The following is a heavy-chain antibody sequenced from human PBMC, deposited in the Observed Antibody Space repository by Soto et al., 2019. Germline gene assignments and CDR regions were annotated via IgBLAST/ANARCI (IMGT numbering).Heavy chain of an antibody. J-gene: IGHJ5*02. D-gene: IGHD2-15*01. Sequence: ASVRVSCKASGYTFTGYYMHWVQQAPGQGLEWMGWINPNCGGTNYAQKFQGRVTMTRDTSISTAYMELSRLRSDDTAVYYCARDLEGYCSGGSCQAPYGDVRSFDLWGQGTLVTVSS. V-gene: IGHV1-2*02. CDR1: GYTFTGYY. CDR2: INPNCGGT. CDR3: ARDLEGYCSGGSCQAPYGDVRSFDL.